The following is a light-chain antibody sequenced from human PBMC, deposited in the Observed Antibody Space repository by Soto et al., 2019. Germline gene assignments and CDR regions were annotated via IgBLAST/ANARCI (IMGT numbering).Light chain of an antibody. J-gene: IGKJ1*01. Sequence: EIVMTQSPATLSVSPGERATLSCRASQSVSSNLAWYQQKPGQAPRLLIYGASTRATAIPARFSGSGSGTEFTLTISSLQSEDVAVYYCQQYNNWPPWTFGQGTKVEIK. CDR1: QSVSSN. V-gene: IGKV3-15*01. CDR3: QQYNNWPPWT. CDR2: GAS.